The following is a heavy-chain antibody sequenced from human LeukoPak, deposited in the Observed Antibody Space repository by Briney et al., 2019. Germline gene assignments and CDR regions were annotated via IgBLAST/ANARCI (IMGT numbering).Heavy chain of an antibody. CDR2: ISSDGNNQ. J-gene: IGHJ4*02. CDR1: GFTFSSYA. V-gene: IGHV3-30*04. Sequence: GGSLRLSCAASGFTFSSYAMHWVRQAPGKGLEWVTVISSDGNNQYYADSVKGRFTVSRDNSKNTLYLQMNSLRIEDTALYYCANGGDTSGYYRLIDYWGQGTLVTVSS. D-gene: IGHD3-22*01. CDR3: ANGGDTSGYYRLIDY.